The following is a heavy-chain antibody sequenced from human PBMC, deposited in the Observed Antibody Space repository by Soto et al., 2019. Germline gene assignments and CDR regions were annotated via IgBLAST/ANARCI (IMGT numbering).Heavy chain of an antibody. V-gene: IGHV3-48*02. Sequence: WGSLRLSCAASGFTFSPYTMNWVRQAPGKGLEWVSQISISSSSMDYADSVKGRFTISRDNGKNSLFLQMNSLRDEDTAVYYCARDLWGYCGTDCYPLDVWGQGTTVTVSS. D-gene: IGHD2-21*02. CDR1: GFTFSPYT. CDR3: ARDLWGYCGTDCYPLDV. J-gene: IGHJ6*02. CDR2: ISISSSSM.